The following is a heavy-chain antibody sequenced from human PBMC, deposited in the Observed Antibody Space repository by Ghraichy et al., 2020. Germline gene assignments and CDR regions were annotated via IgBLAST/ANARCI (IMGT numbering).Heavy chain of an antibody. J-gene: IGHJ4*02. V-gene: IGHV3-74*01. CDR2: IKSDGSIT. CDR3: SRQGGMYYVDL. D-gene: IGHD3-10*02. Sequence: GGSLRLSCAASGFIFSDHWMHWVRQVPGEGLVWVSRIKSDGSITDYADSVKGRFTISRDNAKNTLFLQMNSLRVEDTAVYFCSRQGGMYYVDLWGQGTLVTVSS. CDR1: GFIFSDHW.